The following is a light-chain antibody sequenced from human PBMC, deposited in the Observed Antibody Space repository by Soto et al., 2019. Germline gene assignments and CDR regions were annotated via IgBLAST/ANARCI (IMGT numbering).Light chain of an antibody. CDR1: QSVSSNY. J-gene: IGKJ1*01. CDR2: GVS. V-gene: IGKV3-20*01. CDR3: QQYGSSRT. Sequence: EIVLTQSPGTLSLSPGESATLSCRASQSVSSNYLGWYQQRPGQAPRLLIYGVSSRATGIPDRFSGSGSGTDFTLTISRLDPEDFAVYYCQQYGSSRTFGQGTKVEIK.